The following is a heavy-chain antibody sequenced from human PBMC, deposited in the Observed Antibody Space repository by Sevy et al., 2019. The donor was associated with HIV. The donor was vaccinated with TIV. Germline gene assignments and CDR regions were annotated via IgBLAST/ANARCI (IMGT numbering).Heavy chain of an antibody. CDR2: TYYRSKWYN. V-gene: IGHV6-1*01. CDR3: ARAGFAVAGPFDY. J-gene: IGHJ4*02. D-gene: IGHD6-19*01. CDR1: GDSVSSNTAA. Sequence: QSQTLSLTCAISGDSVSSNTAAWNWISQSPSRGLEWLGRTYYRSKWYNEYADSVKSRITFNADTSKNHFSLQLSSVTPEDTALYYCARAGFAVAGPFDYWGQGTQVTVSS.